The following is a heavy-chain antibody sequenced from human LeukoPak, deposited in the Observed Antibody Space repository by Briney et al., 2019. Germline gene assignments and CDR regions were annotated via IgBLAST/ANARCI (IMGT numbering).Heavy chain of an antibody. Sequence: GGSLRLSCEGSGFTFSNYWMGWVRQAPGKGLQWVANIKTDGSEKYYVDSVKGRFTISRDNAKNSLYLQMNSLRAEDTAVYYCAKDRGIVGATEKFDYWGQGTLVTVSS. V-gene: IGHV3-7*03. CDR2: IKTDGSEK. CDR1: GFTFSNYW. CDR3: AKDRGIVGATEKFDY. J-gene: IGHJ4*02. D-gene: IGHD1-26*01.